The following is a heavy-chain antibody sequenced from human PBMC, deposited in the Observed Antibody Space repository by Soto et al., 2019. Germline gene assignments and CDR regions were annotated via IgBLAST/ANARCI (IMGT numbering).Heavy chain of an antibody. Sequence: QVQLQESGPGLVKPSETLSLTCTVSGGSVSSGSYYWSWIRQPPGKGLEWIGYVYYSGSTNYNPSLKSRVTISVDTSKNQFSLKLSSVTAADTAVYYCARVRDFWSAQPNYFDYWGQGTLVTVSS. V-gene: IGHV4-61*01. CDR3: ARVRDFWSAQPNYFDY. D-gene: IGHD3-3*01. CDR2: VYYSGST. CDR1: GGSVSSGSYY. J-gene: IGHJ4*02.